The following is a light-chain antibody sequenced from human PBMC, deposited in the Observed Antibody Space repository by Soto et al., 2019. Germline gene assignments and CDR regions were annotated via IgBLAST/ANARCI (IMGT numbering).Light chain of an antibody. CDR2: DAF. CDR1: QTVQVY. V-gene: IGKV3-20*01. Sequence: VMLTQSPSTLSLSPGAIATLSCRASQTVQVYLAWYQQKPGRAPRLLIYDAFKRATGIPDRFSGSGSGTDFTLTISRLEPEDFAVYYCQQYGSSPITFGQGTRLEIK. J-gene: IGKJ5*01. CDR3: QQYGSSPIT.